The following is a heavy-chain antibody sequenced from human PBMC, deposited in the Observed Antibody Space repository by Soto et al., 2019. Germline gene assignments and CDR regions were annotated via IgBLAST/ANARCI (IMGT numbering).Heavy chain of an antibody. Sequence: QVQLQESGPGLVKPSQTLSLPCTVSGGSISSGGYYWSWIRQPPGKGLEWIGYIYYSGSTYYNPSLKSRVTISVDTSKNQFSLKLSSVTAADTAVYYCARRGWKRGSFDYWGQGTLVTVSS. CDR3: ARRGWKRGSFDY. D-gene: IGHD3-16*01. V-gene: IGHV4-31*03. CDR2: IYYSGST. J-gene: IGHJ4*02. CDR1: GGSISSGGYY.